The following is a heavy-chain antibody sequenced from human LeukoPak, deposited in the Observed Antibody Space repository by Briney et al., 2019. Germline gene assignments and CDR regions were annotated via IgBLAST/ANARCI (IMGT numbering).Heavy chain of an antibody. D-gene: IGHD3-3*01. V-gene: IGHV3-23*01. CDR3: AKAQTLGVVIMSDFDY. J-gene: IGHJ4*02. CDR2: ISGSGGST. Sequence: GGSLRLSRAASGFTFSNYALGWVRQAPGKGLEWVSAISGSGGSTYYADSVKGRFTISRDNSKNTLYLQMNSLRAEDTAVYYCAKAQTLGVVIMSDFDYWGQGTLVTVSS. CDR1: GFTFSNYA.